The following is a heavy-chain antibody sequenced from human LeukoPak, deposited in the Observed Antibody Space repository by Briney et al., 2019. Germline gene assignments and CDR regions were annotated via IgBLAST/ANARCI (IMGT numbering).Heavy chain of an antibody. CDR3: ARETRLSGAGDY. CDR1: GGSISSTNYF. J-gene: IGHJ4*02. V-gene: IGHV4-39*01. D-gene: IGHD3-9*01. CDR2: IYYSGST. Sequence: SETLSLTCTVSGGSISSTNYFWGWIRQPPGMGLEWIGSIYYSGSTYYNPSLKSRVTISVDTSKNQFSLKLSSVTAADSAVYYCARETRLSGAGDYWGQGTLVTVSS.